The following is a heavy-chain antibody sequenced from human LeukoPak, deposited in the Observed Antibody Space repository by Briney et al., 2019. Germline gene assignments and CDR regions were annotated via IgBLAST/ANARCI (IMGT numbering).Heavy chain of an antibody. Sequence: GGSLRLSCAASGFTFSSYSMNWVRQAPGKGLEWVSSISSSSTYIYYADSVKGRFTISGDSAKNSLYLQMNSLRAEDTAVYYCARDDSGSLNAFDIWGQGTMVTVSS. D-gene: IGHD3-10*01. CDR1: GFTFSSYS. V-gene: IGHV3-21*01. CDR2: ISSSSTYI. CDR3: ARDDSGSLNAFDI. J-gene: IGHJ3*02.